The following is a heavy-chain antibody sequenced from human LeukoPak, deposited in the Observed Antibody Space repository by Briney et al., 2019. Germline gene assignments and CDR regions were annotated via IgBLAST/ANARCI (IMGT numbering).Heavy chain of an antibody. CDR2: INPSGGST. CDR1: GYTFTSYY. D-gene: IGHD3-22*01. V-gene: IGHV1-46*01. CDR3: ARDGVDYYDSSGYPDY. J-gene: IGHJ4*02. Sequence: ASVKVSCKASGYTFTSYYMHWVRQAPGQGLEWMGIINPSGGSTSYAQKFQGRVTMTRDTSTSTVYMELSSLRSEDTAVYYCARDGVDYYDSSGYPDYWGQGTLVTVSS.